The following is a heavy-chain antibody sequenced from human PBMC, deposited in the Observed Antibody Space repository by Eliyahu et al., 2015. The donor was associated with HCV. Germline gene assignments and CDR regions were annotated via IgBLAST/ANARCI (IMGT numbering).Heavy chain of an antibody. CDR1: ESSLXTSGVG. V-gene: IGHV2-5*02. CDR2: IYWDDDK. CDR3: AHDGGTNPGDY. D-gene: IGHD3-16*01. Sequence: QITLKESGPTLVTPTQTLTLTCTFSESSLXTSGVGVGWIRQPPGKALXWLALIYWDDDKXYSPSLKSRLTITKDTSKNQVVLTMTNMDPVDTATYYCAHDGGTNPGDYWGQGTLVTVSS. J-gene: IGHJ4*02.